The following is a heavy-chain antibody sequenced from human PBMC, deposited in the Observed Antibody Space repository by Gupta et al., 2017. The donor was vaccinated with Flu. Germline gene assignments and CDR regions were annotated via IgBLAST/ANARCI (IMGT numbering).Heavy chain of an antibody. CDR2: IYYAGTT. V-gene: IGHV4-39*01. CDR3: ARHATFAVATPDFDY. J-gene: IGHJ4*02. CDR1: GGSISGRPYY. D-gene: IGHD3-3*01. Sequence: QLRLQESGTGLVTPSETLSLTCTGSGGSISGRPYYWVLIRQTPGKGLKWIARIYYAGTTYYDPSLRSRVAISVDTSKNQVSLELNPVTAAYTAVYYCARHATFAVATPDFDYWGQGTLVTVSS.